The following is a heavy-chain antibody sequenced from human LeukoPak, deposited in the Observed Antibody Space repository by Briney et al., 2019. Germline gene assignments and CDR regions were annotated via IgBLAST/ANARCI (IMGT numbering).Heavy chain of an antibody. CDR3: ARVVRSSWYISIDY. J-gene: IGHJ4*02. CDR1: GDSISPFY. CDR2: IYHSGST. D-gene: IGHD6-13*01. Sequence: SETLSLTCTVSGDSISPFYWTWIRQPPGKGLEWIGYIYHSGSTNYNPSLKSRVTISVDTSKDQFSLKLSSVTAADTAVYYCARVVRSSWYISIDYWGQGTLVTVSS. V-gene: IGHV4-59*12.